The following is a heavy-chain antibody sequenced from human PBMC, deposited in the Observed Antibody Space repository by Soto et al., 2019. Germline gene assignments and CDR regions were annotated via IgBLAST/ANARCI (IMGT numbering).Heavy chain of an antibody. D-gene: IGHD3-10*01. CDR1: GFTFSSYA. J-gene: IGHJ6*03. Sequence: GGSLRLSCAASGFTFSSYAMSWVRQAPGKGLEWVSAISGSGGSTYYADSVKGRFTISRDNSKNTLYLQMNSLRAEDTAVYYCAKLRGHKPFYYYYYMDVWGKGTTVTVSS. CDR2: ISGSGGST. V-gene: IGHV3-23*01. CDR3: AKLRGHKPFYYYYYMDV.